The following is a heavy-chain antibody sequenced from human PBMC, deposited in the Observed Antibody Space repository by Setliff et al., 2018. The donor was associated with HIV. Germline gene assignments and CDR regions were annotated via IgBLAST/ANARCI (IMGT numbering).Heavy chain of an antibody. CDR2: IYSSGST. CDR1: GGSLSSGYYY. Sequence: NPSETLSLTCTVSGGSLSSGYYYWSWVRQPAGKGLEWIGRIYSSGSTNYNPSLKSRVTISVDTSKNQFSLKLSSVTAADTAVYYCARDMGGGDWYFDLWGRGTLVTVSS. D-gene: IGHD3-10*01. CDR3: ARDMGGGDWYFDL. V-gene: IGHV4-61*02. J-gene: IGHJ2*01.